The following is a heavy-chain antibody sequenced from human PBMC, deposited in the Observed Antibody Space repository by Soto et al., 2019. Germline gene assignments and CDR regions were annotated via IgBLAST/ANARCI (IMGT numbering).Heavy chain of an antibody. CDR2: AYYRSKWYI. Sequence: PSQTLSLTCVISGDSVSSNSAAWNWIRQSPSRGLEWLGRAYYRSKWYIEYAVSVQSRMIINADTSKNEFSLQLTSVTPEDTAVYYCARGWDLNYWGLGTLVTVSS. J-gene: IGHJ4*02. CDR1: GDSVSSNSAA. CDR3: ARGWDLNY. D-gene: IGHD1-26*01. V-gene: IGHV6-1*01.